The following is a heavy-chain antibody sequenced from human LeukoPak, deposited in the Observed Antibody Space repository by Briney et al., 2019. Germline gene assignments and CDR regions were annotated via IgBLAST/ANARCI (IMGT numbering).Heavy chain of an antibody. J-gene: IGHJ2*01. CDR1: GGSISIFY. Sequence: PSETLSLTCTVSGGSISIFYWSWIRQPAGKGLDWIGRIHSSGSINHNPSLKSRVTLSVDTSKNQFSLKLTSVAAADTAVYYCARAGLYDLWYFDLWGRGTLVTVSS. CDR2: IHSSGSI. D-gene: IGHD5/OR15-5a*01. CDR3: ARAGLYDLWYFDL. V-gene: IGHV4-4*07.